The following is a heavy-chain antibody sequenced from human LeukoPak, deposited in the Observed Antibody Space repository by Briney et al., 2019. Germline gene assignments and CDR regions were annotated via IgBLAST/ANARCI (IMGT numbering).Heavy chain of an antibody. CDR1: GYTFTGYY. V-gene: IGHV1-2*02. J-gene: IGHJ6*02. D-gene: IGHD3-22*01. Sequence: ASVKVSRKASGYTFTGYYMHWVRQAPGQGLEWMGWINPNSGGTNYAQKFQGRVTMTRDTSISTAYMELSRLRSDDTAVYYCARSYYYDSSGYYSYYYGMDVWGQGTTVTVSS. CDR3: ARSYYYDSSGYYSYYYGMDV. CDR2: INPNSGGT.